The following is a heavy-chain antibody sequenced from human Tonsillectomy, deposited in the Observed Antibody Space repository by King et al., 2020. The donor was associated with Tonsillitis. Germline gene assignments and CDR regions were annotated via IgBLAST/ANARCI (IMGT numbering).Heavy chain of an antibody. V-gene: IGHV3-53*04. J-gene: IGHJ4*02. CDR2: IYSGGRT. CDR1: GFTVSANY. D-gene: IGHD5-18*01. Sequence: VQLVESGGGLVQPGGSLRLSCAAYGFTVSANYMSWVRQAPGKGLEWVSIIYSGGRTDYADSVKGRFTISRQNSKNTVYLQMNRLRAEDTAVYYCARARMQLWSYHFDYWGQGTLVTVSS. CDR3: ARARMQLWSYHFDY.